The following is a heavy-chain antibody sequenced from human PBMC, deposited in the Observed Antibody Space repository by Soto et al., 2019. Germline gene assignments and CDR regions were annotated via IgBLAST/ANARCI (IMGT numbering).Heavy chain of an antibody. CDR1: GGSISSGGYS. CDR2: IYESGST. Sequence: QLQLQESGSGLVKPSQTLSLTCAVSGGSISSGGYSWSWIRQPPGKGLEWIGYIYESGSTYYNPSRKTRVTLSVDRSKNQFSLKLSSVTAADTAVYSCASAHYGDYGYGMDVWGQGTTVTVSS. V-gene: IGHV4-30-2*01. CDR3: ASAHYGDYGYGMDV. D-gene: IGHD4-17*01. J-gene: IGHJ6*02.